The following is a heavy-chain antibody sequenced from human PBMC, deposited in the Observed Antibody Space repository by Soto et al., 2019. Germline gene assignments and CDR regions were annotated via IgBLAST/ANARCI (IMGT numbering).Heavy chain of an antibody. V-gene: IGHV1-8*01. CDR1: GYTFTSYD. D-gene: IGHD3-22*01. CDR3: ARIYSYYYDSSGSDAFDI. Sequence: QVQLVQSGAEVKKPGASVKVSCKASGYTFTSYDINWVRQATGQGLEWMGWMNPNSGNTGYAQKFQGRVTMTRNTSISTAYMELSSLRSEDTAVYYCARIYSYYYDSSGSDAFDIWGQVTMVTVSS. J-gene: IGHJ3*02. CDR2: MNPNSGNT.